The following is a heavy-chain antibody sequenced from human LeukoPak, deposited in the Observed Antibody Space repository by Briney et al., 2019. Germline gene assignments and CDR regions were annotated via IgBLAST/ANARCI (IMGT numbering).Heavy chain of an antibody. CDR3: ARVGYCSGGSCSMDV. V-gene: IGHV1-18*01. Sequence: ASVPESCQGSGYIYTSYGINWLRQAPGHGLEWMGWISGYNDNTNYAQKVQGRVTMTTDTSTSTAYMGLRSLRSDDTAVYYCARVGYCSGGSCSMDVWGKGTTVTVSS. J-gene: IGHJ6*03. CDR2: ISGYNDNT. D-gene: IGHD2-15*01. CDR1: GYIYTSYG.